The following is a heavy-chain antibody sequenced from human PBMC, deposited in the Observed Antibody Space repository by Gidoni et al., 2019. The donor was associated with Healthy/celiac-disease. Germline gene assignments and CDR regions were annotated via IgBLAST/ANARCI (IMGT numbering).Heavy chain of an antibody. J-gene: IGHJ6*02. Sequence: QVQLVQSGAEVKKPGSSVKVSCKASGGTFSSYAISWVRQVPGQGLEWMGGIIPIFGTANYAQKFQGRVTITADESTSTAYMELSSLRSEDTAVYYCARTEVGATNGDYYYYGMDVWGQGTTVTVSS. CDR3: ARTEVGATNGDYYYYGMDV. V-gene: IGHV1-69*01. CDR2: IIPIFGTA. D-gene: IGHD1-26*01. CDR1: GGTFSSYA.